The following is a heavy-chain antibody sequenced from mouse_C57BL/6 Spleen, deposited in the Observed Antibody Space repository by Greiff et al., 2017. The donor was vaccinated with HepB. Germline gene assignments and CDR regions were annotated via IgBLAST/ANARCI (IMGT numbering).Heavy chain of an antibody. V-gene: IGHV1-54*01. J-gene: IGHJ4*01. D-gene: IGHD1-1*01. CDR3: ARSYYYDSSHYAMDY. CDR1: GYAFTNYL. Sequence: VQLVESGAELVLPGTSVKVSCKASGYAFTNYLIEWVKQRPGQGLEWIGVINPGSGGTNYNEKFKGKATLTADKSSSTAYMQLSSLTSEDSAVYFCARSYYYDSSHYAMDYWGEGTSVTVSS. CDR2: INPGSGGT.